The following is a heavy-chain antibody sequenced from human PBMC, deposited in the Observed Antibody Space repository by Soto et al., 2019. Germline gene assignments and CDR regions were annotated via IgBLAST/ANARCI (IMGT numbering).Heavy chain of an antibody. CDR1: GESVSSNSAA. CDR2: TYYRSKWYN. J-gene: IGHJ6*02. CDR3: ARDRWLVYHYYYGMDV. D-gene: IGHD6-19*01. V-gene: IGHV6-1*01. Sequence: PSQTLSLTCAISGESVSSNSAAWNWIRQSPSRGLEWLGRTYYRSKWYNDYAVSVKSRITINPDTSKNQFSLQLNSVTPEDTAVYYCARDRWLVYHYYYGMDVWGQGTTVTVSS.